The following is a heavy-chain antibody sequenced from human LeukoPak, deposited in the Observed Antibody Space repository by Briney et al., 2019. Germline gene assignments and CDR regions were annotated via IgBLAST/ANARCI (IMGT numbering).Heavy chain of an antibody. Sequence: QPGGSLRLSCAASGFTFSNYWMHWVRHAPGKGRVWVSRINSDGRSTNYADSVKGRFTISRDNAKNTLYLQMNSLRAEDTAVYYCARGADSGYSSDNWGQGTLVSDSS. CDR3: ARGADSGYSSDN. CDR1: GFTFSNYW. V-gene: IGHV3-74*01. J-gene: IGHJ4*02. D-gene: IGHD3-9*01. CDR2: INSDGRST.